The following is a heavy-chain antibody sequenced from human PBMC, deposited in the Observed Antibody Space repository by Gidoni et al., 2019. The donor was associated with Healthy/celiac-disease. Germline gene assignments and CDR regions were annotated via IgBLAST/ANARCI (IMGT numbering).Heavy chain of an antibody. CDR2: IDWDDDK. D-gene: IGHD5-18*01. Sequence: QVTLRESGPALVKPTQTLTLTCTFSGFSLSTSGMCVSWIRQPPGKALEWRALIDWDDDKYYSTSLKTRLTISKDTSKNQVVLTMTNMDPVDTATYYCARNSIQLWLRGYFDYWGQGTLVTVSS. J-gene: IGHJ4*02. CDR1: GFSLSTSGMC. V-gene: IGHV2-70*01. CDR3: ARNSIQLWLRGYFDY.